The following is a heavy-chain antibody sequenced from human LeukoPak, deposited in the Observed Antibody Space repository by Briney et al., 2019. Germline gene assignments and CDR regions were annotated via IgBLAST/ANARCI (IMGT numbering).Heavy chain of an antibody. Sequence: ASVKVSCKASGYTFTRYDINWVRQATGQGLEWMGWMNTKSGNTGHAQKFQGRVTITRDTSISTVYMELSSLRSEDTAVYFCARGSCSLGYCSSTSRTAFDIWGQGTMVTVSS. CDR1: GYTFTRYD. V-gene: IGHV1-8*03. CDR2: MNTKSGNT. J-gene: IGHJ3*02. D-gene: IGHD2-2*01. CDR3: ARGSCSLGYCSSTSRTAFDI.